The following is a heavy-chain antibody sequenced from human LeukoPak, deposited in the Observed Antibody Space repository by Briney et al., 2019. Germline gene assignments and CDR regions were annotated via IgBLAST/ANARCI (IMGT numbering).Heavy chain of an antibody. CDR1: GFTFSSYE. D-gene: IGHD6-13*01. V-gene: IGHV3-48*03. CDR2: ISSSGTTI. Sequence: RGSLRLSCAASGFTFSSYEMNWVRQAPGKGLEWVSYISSSGTTIYYADSVKGRFTTSRDNAKNSLYLQMNSLRAEDTAVYYCAIGLFEEQQPYWGQGTLVTVSS. J-gene: IGHJ4*02. CDR3: AIGLFEEQQPY.